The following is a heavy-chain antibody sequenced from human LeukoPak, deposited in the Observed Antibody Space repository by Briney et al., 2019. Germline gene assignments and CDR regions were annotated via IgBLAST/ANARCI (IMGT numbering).Heavy chain of an antibody. CDR1: GFTFSNYG. CDR3: ARTTTVTTLWNY. D-gene: IGHD4-17*01. V-gene: IGHV3-30*19. J-gene: IGHJ4*02. Sequence: GGSLRLSCAASGFTFSNYGMHWVRQAPGKGLEWVAVISYDGSNKYYADSVKGRFTISRDNSKNTLYLQMNSLRAEGTAVYYCARTTTVTTLWNYWGQGTLVTVSS. CDR2: ISYDGSNK.